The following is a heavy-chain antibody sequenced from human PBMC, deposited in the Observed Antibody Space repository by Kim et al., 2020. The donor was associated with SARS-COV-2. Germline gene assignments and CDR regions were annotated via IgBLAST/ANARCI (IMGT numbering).Heavy chain of an antibody. CDR1: GFTFSSYA. Sequence: GGSLRLSCAASGFTFSSYAMSWVRQAPGKGLEWVSAISGSGGSTYYADSVKGRFTISRDNSNNPLYLQMNSLGAEDTAVYYCAKAQPYSSSWTLAFDDWGQGTLVTVSS. CDR2: ISGSGGST. J-gene: IGHJ4*02. D-gene: IGHD6-13*01. V-gene: IGHV3-23*01. CDR3: AKAQPYSSSWTLAFDD.